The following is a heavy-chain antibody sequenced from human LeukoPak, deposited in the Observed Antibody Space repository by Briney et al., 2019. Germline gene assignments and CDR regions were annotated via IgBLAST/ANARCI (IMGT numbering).Heavy chain of an antibody. D-gene: IGHD2-21*02. CDR2: VYHSGST. Sequence: SETLSLTCAVAGGSISSSYWWSWVRQPPGKGLEWIGEVYHSGSTNYRPSLKSRVTLSVDKSKNQFSLRLNSVTAADTAVYYCAGAYCGGDCYSGRTFDIWGQGTMVTVSS. CDR3: AGAYCGGDCYSGRTFDI. CDR1: GGSISSSYW. J-gene: IGHJ3*02. V-gene: IGHV4-4*02.